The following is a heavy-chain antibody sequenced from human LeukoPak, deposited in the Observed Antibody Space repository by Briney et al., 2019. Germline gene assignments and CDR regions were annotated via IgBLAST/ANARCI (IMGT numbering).Heavy chain of an antibody. CDR1: GGSISSGDYY. V-gene: IGHV4-39*07. J-gene: IGHJ4*02. D-gene: IGHD3-22*01. CDR2: INHSGST. Sequence: SETLSLTCTVSGGSISSGDYYWSWIRQPPGKGLEWIGEINHSGSTNYNPSLKSRVTISVDTSKNQFSLKLSSVTAADTAVYYCAARGKLPRYKTWWGQGTLVTVSS. CDR3: AARGKLPRYKTW.